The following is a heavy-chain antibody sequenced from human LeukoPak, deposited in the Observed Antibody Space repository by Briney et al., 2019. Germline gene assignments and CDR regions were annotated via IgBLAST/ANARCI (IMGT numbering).Heavy chain of an antibody. J-gene: IGHJ4*02. D-gene: IGHD1-7*01. CDR2: INPNTGDT. CDR3: ARGARITGTNWVRLDYLDL. V-gene: IGHV1-2*06. CDR1: GYNFYVYY. Sequence: ASVAVSCKTSGYNFYVYYIYWVRQAPGQGPEWMGRINPNTGDTNYAQKFQGRVSMTRYTSISTTYMELNRLRSDDTAMYYRARGARITGTNWVRLDYLDLWGQGTLVTVSS.